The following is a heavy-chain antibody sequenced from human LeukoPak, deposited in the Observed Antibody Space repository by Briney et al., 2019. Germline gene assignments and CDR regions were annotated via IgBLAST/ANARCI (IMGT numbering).Heavy chain of an antibody. CDR3: ARGLQYQLLKALRYYYMDV. J-gene: IGHJ6*03. V-gene: IGHV1-69*05. CDR2: IIPISGTA. Sequence: SVKVSCKASGGTFSSHAIAWVRQAPGQGPEWMGGIIPISGTADYAQKFQGRVTITTDQSTSTAYMELSSLTSDDTAVYYCARGLQYQLLKALRYYYMDVWSEGTTVTV. D-gene: IGHD2-2*01. CDR1: GGTFSSHA.